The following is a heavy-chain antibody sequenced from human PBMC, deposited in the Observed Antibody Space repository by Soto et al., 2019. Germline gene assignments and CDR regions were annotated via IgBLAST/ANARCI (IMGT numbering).Heavy chain of an antibody. CDR1: GGSISSYY. J-gene: IGHJ6*03. CDR2: IYYSGST. Sequence: SETLSLTCTVSGGSISSYYWSWIRQPPGKGLEWIGYIYYSGSTNYNPSLKSRVNISVDTSKNQFSLKVSSVTAADTAVYYCARAGGYYDFWSGYDRYYDYMDVWGKGTTVTVSS. D-gene: IGHD3-3*01. CDR3: ARAGGYYDFWSGYDRYYDYMDV. V-gene: IGHV4-59*01.